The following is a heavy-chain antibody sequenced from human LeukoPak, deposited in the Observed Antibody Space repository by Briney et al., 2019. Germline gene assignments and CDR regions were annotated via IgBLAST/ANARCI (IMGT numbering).Heavy chain of an antibody. Sequence: GGTLRLSCAASGFTFDDYGMSWVRHAPGKGVERVSGINWNGGRTGYAHSVTGRFTISRNNAKNSLYLQLNSLRAEDTALYYCARGPNYYILTGYYNQYYFDYWGQGTLVTVSS. CDR1: GFTFDDYG. V-gene: IGHV3-20*04. D-gene: IGHD3-9*01. CDR3: ARGPNYYILTGYYNQYYFDY. CDR2: INWNGGRT. J-gene: IGHJ4*02.